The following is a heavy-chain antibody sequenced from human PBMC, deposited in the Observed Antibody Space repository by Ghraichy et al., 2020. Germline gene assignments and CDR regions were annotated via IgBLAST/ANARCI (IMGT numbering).Heavy chain of an antibody. CDR3: ARHYGGWLRGIRWFDP. CDR2: IYYSGST. J-gene: IGHJ5*02. V-gene: IGHV4-39*01. D-gene: IGHD5-12*01. Sequence: SETLSLTCTVSGGSISSSSYYWGWIRQPPGKGLEWIGSIYYSGSTYYNPSLKSRVTISVDTSKNQFSLKLSSVTAADTAVYYCARHYGGWLRGIRWFDPWGQGTLVTVSS. CDR1: GGSISSSSYY.